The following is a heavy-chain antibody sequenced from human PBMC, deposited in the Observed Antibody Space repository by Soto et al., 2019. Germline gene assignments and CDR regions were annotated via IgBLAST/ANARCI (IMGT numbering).Heavy chain of an antibody. CDR1: GYTFTSYA. J-gene: IGHJ4*02. Sequence: ASVKVSCKASGYTFTSYAMHWVRQAPGQRLEWMGWINAGNGNTKYSQKFQGRVTITRDTSASTAYMELSSLRSEDTAVYYCARDRPSSGSDILTGYPPLDYWGQGTLVTVSS. CDR3: ARDRPSSGSDILTGYPPLDY. V-gene: IGHV1-3*01. D-gene: IGHD3-9*01. CDR2: INAGNGNT.